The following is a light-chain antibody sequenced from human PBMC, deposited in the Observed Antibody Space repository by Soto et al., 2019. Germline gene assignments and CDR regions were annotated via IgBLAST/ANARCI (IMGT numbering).Light chain of an antibody. CDR1: QSVSSN. Sequence: DIVLTLYQGTLSLSPGERATLSCRASQSVSSNLAWYKQKPGQAPRLLIYGASSRATGIPYRFSGSWSGTDFTLTISRLEPEDFAVYDCQQFSSYPLTFGGGTKVDIK. J-gene: IGKJ4*01. CDR2: GAS. CDR3: QQFSSYPLT. V-gene: IGKV3-20*01.